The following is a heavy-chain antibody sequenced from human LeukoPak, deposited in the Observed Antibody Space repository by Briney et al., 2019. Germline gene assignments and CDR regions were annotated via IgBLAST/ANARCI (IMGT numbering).Heavy chain of an antibody. V-gene: IGHV1-69*04. CDR1: GGTFSSYA. Sequence: SVKVSCKASGGTFSSYAISWVRQAPGQGLEWVGRIIPILGIANYAQKFQGRVTITADKSTSTAYMELSSLRSEDTAVYYCASLYDYGDLFDYWGQGTLVTVSS. D-gene: IGHD4-17*01. CDR3: ASLYDYGDLFDY. CDR2: IIPILGIA. J-gene: IGHJ4*02.